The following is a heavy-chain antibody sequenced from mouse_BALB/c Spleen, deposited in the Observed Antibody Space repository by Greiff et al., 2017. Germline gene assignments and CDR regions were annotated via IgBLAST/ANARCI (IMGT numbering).Heavy chain of an antibody. D-gene: IGHD1-1*01. CDR1: GFTFSSYA. CDR3: ARGYYGSSYRAMDY. V-gene: IGHV5-9-4*01. CDR2: ISSGGSYT. Sequence: EVKLVESGGGLVKPGGSLKLSCAASGFTFSSYAMSWVRQSPEKRLEWVAEISSGGSYTYYPDTVTGRFTISRDNAKNTLYLEMSSLRSEDTAMYYCARGYYGSSYRAMDYWGQGTSVTVSS. J-gene: IGHJ4*01.